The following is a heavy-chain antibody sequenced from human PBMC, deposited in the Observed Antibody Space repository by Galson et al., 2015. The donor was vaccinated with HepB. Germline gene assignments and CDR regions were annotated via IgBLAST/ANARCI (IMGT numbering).Heavy chain of an antibody. Sequence: ETLSLTCTVSDVSINSNRYYWGWIRQPPGKGLEWIGSVYYSGSAYYNPSLESRVTISIDKSKRQFSLRLSSVTAADTAMYYCAREGEYSDILTGYFDQWDQGTLVTVSS. V-gene: IGHV4-39*07. CDR3: AREGEYSDILTGYFDQ. CDR2: VYYSGSA. J-gene: IGHJ4*02. CDR1: DVSINSNRYY. D-gene: IGHD3-9*01.